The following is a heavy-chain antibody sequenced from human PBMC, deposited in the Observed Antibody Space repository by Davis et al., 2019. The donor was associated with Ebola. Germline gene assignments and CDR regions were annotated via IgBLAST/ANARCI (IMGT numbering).Heavy chain of an antibody. V-gene: IGHV3-21*01. CDR1: GFRFSNAW. CDR3: ASFIVGYCSGGSCYWGVDV. Sequence: GESLKISCGASGFRFSNAWLNWVRQAPGKGLEWVSSISSSSSYIYYADSVKGRFTISRDNAKNSLYLQMNSLRAEDTAVYYCASFIVGYCSGGSCYWGVDVWGQGTTVTVSS. D-gene: IGHD2-15*01. CDR2: ISSSSSYI. J-gene: IGHJ6*02.